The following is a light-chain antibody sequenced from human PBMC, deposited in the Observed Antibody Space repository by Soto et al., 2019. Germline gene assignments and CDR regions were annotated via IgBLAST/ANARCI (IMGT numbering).Light chain of an antibody. Sequence: QSALSQPASVSGSPGQSITISRTGTSSDVGNDNSVSWYQHHPGTAPKLIIYEVSYRPSGVSHRFSGSRSGNTASLTSTGLQSEDEADYYCSSYTTIYTLFLVFGNGTKVTV. CDR3: SSYTTIYTLFLV. J-gene: IGLJ1*01. V-gene: IGLV2-14*01. CDR2: EVS. CDR1: SSDVGNDNS.